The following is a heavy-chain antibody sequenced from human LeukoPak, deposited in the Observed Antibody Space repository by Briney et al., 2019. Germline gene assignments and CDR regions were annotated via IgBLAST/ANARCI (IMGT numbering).Heavy chain of an antibody. D-gene: IGHD3-9*01. CDR2: MNPNSGDT. CDR1: GYTFTSYD. V-gene: IGHV1-8*01. J-gene: IGHJ6*02. CDR3: ARGPQLRYFDWLLSYYGMDV. Sequence: ASVKVSCKASGYTFTSYDINWVRQATGQGLEWMGWMNPNSGDTGYAQKFQGRVTMTRNTSISTAYMELSSLRSEDTAVYYCARGPQLRYFDWLLSYYGMDVWGQGTTVTVSS.